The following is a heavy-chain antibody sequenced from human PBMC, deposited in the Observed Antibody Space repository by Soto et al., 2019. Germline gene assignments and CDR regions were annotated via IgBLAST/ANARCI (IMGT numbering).Heavy chain of an antibody. J-gene: IGHJ4*02. CDR2: TYYRSRWYN. V-gene: IGHV6-1*01. CDR1: GYSVSSNTAT. Sequence: QTLSLACAISGYSVSSNTATWNLIRQSPSRGLEWLGRTYYRSRWYNHYAVSVKSRITVNADTSKNQFSLQLRSMTPDDTAMYYCTRSGPGGYIDYWGQGTRVTVSS. D-gene: IGHD3-22*01. CDR3: TRSGPGGYIDY.